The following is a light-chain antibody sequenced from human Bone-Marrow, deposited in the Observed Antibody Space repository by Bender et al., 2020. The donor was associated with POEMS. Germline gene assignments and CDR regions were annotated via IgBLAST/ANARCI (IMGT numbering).Light chain of an antibody. CDR2: DVS. V-gene: IGLV2-11*01. Sequence: QSALTHPRSVSGSPGQSVTISCTGTSSDVGNYNYVSWYQQYPGKAPKVMIHDVSNRPSGVSNRFSGSKSGNTASLTIYGLQAEDEGDYYCQSYDNSLGGWLFGGGTKLTVL. CDR3: QSYDNSLGGWL. CDR1: SSDVGNYNY. J-gene: IGLJ3*02.